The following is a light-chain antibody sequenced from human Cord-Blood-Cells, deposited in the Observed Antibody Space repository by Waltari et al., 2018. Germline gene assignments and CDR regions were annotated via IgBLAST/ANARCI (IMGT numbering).Light chain of an antibody. Sequence: QSALTQPASVPGSPGQSITISCPGNSSYVGRHNLVSWYQQHPGKAPKPVIYEGSKRPSGVSNRFSGSKSGNTASLTISGLQAEDEADYYCCSYAGSSTYVVFGGGTKLTVL. V-gene: IGLV2-23*01. CDR1: SSYVGRHNL. J-gene: IGLJ2*01. CDR3: CSYAGSSTYVV. CDR2: EGS.